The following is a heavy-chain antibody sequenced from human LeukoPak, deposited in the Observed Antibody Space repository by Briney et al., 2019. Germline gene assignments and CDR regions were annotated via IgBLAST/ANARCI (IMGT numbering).Heavy chain of an antibody. V-gene: IGHV3-74*01. CDR1: AFTFSKYW. CDR3: ATKQWLAPPPDS. CDR2: INTDGTVT. D-gene: IGHD6-19*01. J-gene: IGHJ4*02. Sequence: GGSLRLSCAASAFTFSKYWMLWVRQAPGRGLESVSRINTDGTVTTYADSVKGRFTVSRDNADNTMFLQMNSVRDEDTAVYYCATKQWLAPPPDSWGQGTPVTVSS.